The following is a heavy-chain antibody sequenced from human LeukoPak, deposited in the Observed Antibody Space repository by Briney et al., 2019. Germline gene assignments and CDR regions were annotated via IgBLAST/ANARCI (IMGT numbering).Heavy chain of an antibody. Sequence: SETLPPTCTVSGGSTNTYCWSWIRQPAEKGLEWIGRIYPSGSTYYNPSLKSRVTISIDKSKNQFSLRLTSVTAADTAVYYCARDRSGYSEYYFDYWGQGSLVTVSS. CDR2: IYPSGST. D-gene: IGHD5-12*01. V-gene: IGHV4-4*07. J-gene: IGHJ4*02. CDR3: ARDRSGYSEYYFDY. CDR1: GGSTNTYC.